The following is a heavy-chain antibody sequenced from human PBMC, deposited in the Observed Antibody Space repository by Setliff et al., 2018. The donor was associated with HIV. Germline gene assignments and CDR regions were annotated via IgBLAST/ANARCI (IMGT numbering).Heavy chain of an antibody. CDR2: IRSKAYGGTT. CDR3: TRDSHYYYDISGYYAF. Sequence: GGSLRLSCTTSGFTFGDDAISWVRQAPGKGLEWVGFIRSKAYGGTTEYAASVKGRFTISRDDSKSIAYLQMNSLKTEDTAVYYCTRDSHYYYDISGYYAFWGQGTLVTVSS. D-gene: IGHD3-22*01. CDR1: GFTFGDDA. V-gene: IGHV3-49*04. J-gene: IGHJ4*02.